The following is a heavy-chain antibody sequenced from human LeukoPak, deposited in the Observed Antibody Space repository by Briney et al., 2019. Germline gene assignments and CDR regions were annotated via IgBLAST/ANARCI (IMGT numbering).Heavy chain of an antibody. CDR3: ARDRSLAPNAFDI. CDR1: GGSINSGDYY. V-gene: IGHV4-30-4*01. J-gene: IGHJ3*02. Sequence: SQTLSLTCSVSGGSINSGDYYWSWIRQPPGKGLGWIGYIHYSGSTYYNPSLKSRVTISVDRTQNHFSLKLSSVTAAGTAVYYCARDRSLAPNAFDIWGQGTVVTVSS. CDR2: IHYSGST.